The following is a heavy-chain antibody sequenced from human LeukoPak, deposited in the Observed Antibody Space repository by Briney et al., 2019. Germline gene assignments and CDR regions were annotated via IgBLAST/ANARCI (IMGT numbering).Heavy chain of an antibody. Sequence: ASVKVSCKSSGYTFLTCVINWVRQATGQGLAWIGWMNPNSGNTGFAHKFQGRVTRNRHTSINTAYVYSNELPSKDTAVYYCARVLGSISHWGQGTLVTVSS. CDR2: MNPNSGNT. CDR1: GYTFLTCV. D-gene: IGHD1-1*01. CDR3: ARVLGSISH. J-gene: IGHJ4*02. V-gene: IGHV1-8*01.